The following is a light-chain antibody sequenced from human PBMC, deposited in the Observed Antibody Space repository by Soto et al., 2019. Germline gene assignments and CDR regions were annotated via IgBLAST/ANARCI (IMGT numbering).Light chain of an antibody. J-gene: IGKJ1*01. CDR3: QRYNNVPLT. Sequence: DIQMTQSPSSLSGSVGDSVTITGRASQGISNALAWYQQRPGKAPTLLIYAASTLQSGVPSWFSGSGSGTDFTLTISSLQPEDVATYYCQRYNNVPLTFGQGTKVEIK. CDR1: QGISNA. V-gene: IGKV1-27*01. CDR2: AAS.